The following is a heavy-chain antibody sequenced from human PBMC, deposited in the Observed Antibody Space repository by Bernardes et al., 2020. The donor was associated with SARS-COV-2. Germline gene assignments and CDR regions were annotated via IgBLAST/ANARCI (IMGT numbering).Heavy chain of an antibody. J-gene: IGHJ4*02. CDR3: ARVDFSNLYYFDY. V-gene: IGHV3-21*06. CDR1: GFIFSSYT. CDR2: ISTSSSYI. D-gene: IGHD4-4*01. Sequence: GGSLRLSCASLGFIFSSYTMNWVRQAPGKGLEWISSISTSSSYISYSDSVRGRFTISRDNAKNSVSLQMNSLRAEDTAVYYCARVDFSNLYYFDYWGQGTPVTVSS.